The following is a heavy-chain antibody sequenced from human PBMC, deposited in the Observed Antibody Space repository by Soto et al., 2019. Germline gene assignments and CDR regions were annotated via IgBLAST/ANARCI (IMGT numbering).Heavy chain of an antibody. CDR1: GFTFSSYW. CDR2: IKQDGSEK. J-gene: IGHJ6*02. Sequence: SLRLSCAASGFTFSSYWMSVVRQAPGKGLEWVANIKQDGSEKYYVDSVKGRFTISRDSAKNSLYLQMNSLRAEDTAVYYCARFYYDSSGYLPSPYYYYYGMDVWGQGTTVTV. D-gene: IGHD3-22*01. CDR3: ARFYYDSSGYLPSPYYYYYGMDV. V-gene: IGHV3-7*04.